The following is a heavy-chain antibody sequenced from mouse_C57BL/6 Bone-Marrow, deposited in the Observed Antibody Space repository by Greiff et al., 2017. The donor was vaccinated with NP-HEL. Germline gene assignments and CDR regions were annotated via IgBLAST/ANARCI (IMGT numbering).Heavy chain of an antibody. Sequence: QVQLKQPGAELVKPGASVKLSCKASGYTFTSYWMHWVKQRPGQGLEWIGMIHPNSGSTNYNEKFKSKATLTVDKSSSTAYMQLSSLTSEDSAVYYCARYDYDPPWFAYWGQGTLVTVSA. CDR3: ARYDYDPPWFAY. V-gene: IGHV1-64*01. J-gene: IGHJ3*01. D-gene: IGHD2-4*01. CDR1: GYTFTSYW. CDR2: IHPNSGST.